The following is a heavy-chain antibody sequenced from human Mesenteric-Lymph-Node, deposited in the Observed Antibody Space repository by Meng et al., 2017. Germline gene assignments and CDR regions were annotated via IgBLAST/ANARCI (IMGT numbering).Heavy chain of an antibody. V-gene: IGHV4-34*01. CDR3: ARDQGGAGAY. Sequence: QVQLQQWGAGLLKPSETLSLTCAVYGGSFSPYYWAWIRQTPGKGLEWIGDINHSGSTNYNPSLKSRVTISVDTSKNQFSLKLSYVTAADTAVYYCARDQGGAGAYWGQGTLVTVSS. J-gene: IGHJ4*02. CDR1: GGSFSPYY. D-gene: IGHD2-15*01. CDR2: INHSGST.